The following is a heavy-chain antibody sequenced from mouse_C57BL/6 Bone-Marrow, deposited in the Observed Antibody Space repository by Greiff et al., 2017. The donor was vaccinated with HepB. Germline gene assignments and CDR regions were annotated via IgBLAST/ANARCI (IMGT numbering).Heavy chain of an antibody. CDR2: INPYNGGT. J-gene: IGHJ3*01. Sequence: EVKLVESGPVLVKPGASVKMSCKASGYTFTDYYMNWVKQSHGKSLEWIGVINPYNGGTSYNQKFKGKATLTVDKSSRTVYMELNSLTSEDSAVYYSARGGDWFAYWGQGTLVTVSA. CDR3: ARGGDWFAY. CDR1: GYTFTDYY. V-gene: IGHV1-19*01.